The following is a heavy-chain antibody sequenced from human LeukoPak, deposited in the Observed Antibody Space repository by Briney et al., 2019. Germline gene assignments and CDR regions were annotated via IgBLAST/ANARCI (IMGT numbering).Heavy chain of an antibody. V-gene: IGHV3-48*04. Sequence: GGSLRLSCAASGFTVSSNYMSWVRQAPGKGLEWVSYIGSISGAIFYADSVKGRFTISRDNAKNSPYLQMNSLRAEDTAVYYCASRKGTAFDIWGQGTMVIVSS. CDR3: ASRKGTAFDI. CDR2: IGSISGAI. J-gene: IGHJ3*02. CDR1: GFTVSSNY.